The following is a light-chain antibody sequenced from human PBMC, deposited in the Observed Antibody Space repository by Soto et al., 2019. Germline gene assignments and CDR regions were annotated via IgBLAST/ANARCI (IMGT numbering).Light chain of an antibody. J-gene: IGLJ2*01. CDR1: ALPKQY. V-gene: IGLV3-25*03. CDR2: KDS. Sequence: SYELTQPPSVSVSPGQTARITCSGDALPKQYAYWYQQKPGQAPVLVIYKDSERPSGIPERFSGSSSGTTVTLTISGVQAEDEADDYCQSADRSGTYVVFGGGTKLTVL. CDR3: QSADRSGTYVV.